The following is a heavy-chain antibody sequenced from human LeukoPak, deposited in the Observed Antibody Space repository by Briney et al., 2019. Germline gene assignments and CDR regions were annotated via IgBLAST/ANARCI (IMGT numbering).Heavy chain of an antibody. Sequence: SGGSLRLSCAASGFTVSSNFMSWVRQAPGKGLEWVSAISGSGGSTYYADSVKGRFTISRDNSKNTLYLQMNSLRAEDTAVYYCAKTVVVTAIPLVYFQHWGQGTLVTVSS. CDR2: ISGSGGST. V-gene: IGHV3-23*01. CDR1: GFTVSSNF. J-gene: IGHJ1*01. D-gene: IGHD2-21*02. CDR3: AKTVVVTAIPLVYFQH.